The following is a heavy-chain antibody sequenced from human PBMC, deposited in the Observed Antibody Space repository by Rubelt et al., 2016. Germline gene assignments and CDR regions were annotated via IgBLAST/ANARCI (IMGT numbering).Heavy chain of an antibody. V-gene: IGHV3-23*01. CDR3: AKDKLEMATTGFDN. Sequence: RFTISRDNSKNTLYLQMNSLRAEDTAVYYCAKDKLEMATTGFDNWGQGTLVTVSS. J-gene: IGHJ4*02. D-gene: IGHD5-24*01.